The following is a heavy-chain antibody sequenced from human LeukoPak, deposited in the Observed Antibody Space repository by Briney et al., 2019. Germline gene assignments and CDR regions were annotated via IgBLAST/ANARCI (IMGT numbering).Heavy chain of an antibody. Sequence: GGSLRLSCAASGFAVSSNHMSWVRQAPGKGLEWVANIKQDGSEKYYVDSVKGRFTISRDNAKNSLYLQMNSLRAEDTAVYYCARDPYGDYVSTSFDYWGQGTLVTVSS. D-gene: IGHD4-17*01. V-gene: IGHV3-7*01. CDR3: ARDPYGDYVSTSFDY. CDR2: IKQDGSEK. CDR1: GFAVSSNH. J-gene: IGHJ4*02.